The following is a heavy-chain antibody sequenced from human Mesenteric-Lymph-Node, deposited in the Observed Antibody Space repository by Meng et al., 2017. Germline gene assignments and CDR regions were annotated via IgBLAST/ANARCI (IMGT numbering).Heavy chain of an antibody. CDR1: GYTFSTYT. V-gene: IGHV7-4-1*02. CDR3: ARGGNFDP. Sequence: VQLVQSGFELKKPGASVKVSCKASGYTFSTYTINWVRQAHGRGLGWMGWISTNTGTPTYTQGFTGRFVFSLDTSVSTAYLQISSLKAEDTAVYYCARGGNFDPWGQGTLVTVSS. J-gene: IGHJ5*02. CDR2: ISTNTGTP. D-gene: IGHD2/OR15-2a*01.